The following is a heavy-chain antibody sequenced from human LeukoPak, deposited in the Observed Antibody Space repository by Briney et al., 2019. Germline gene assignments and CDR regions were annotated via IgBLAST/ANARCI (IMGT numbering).Heavy chain of an antibody. CDR3: ARDLDYSNYGVFYYYYMDV. CDR2: INPSGGST. Sequence: EDSVKVSCKASGYTFTSYYMHWVRQAPGQGLEWMGIINPSGGSTSYAQKFQGRVTMIRDTSTSTVYMELSSLRSEDTAVYYCARDLDYSNYGVFYYYYMDVWGKGTTVTVSS. V-gene: IGHV1-46*03. CDR1: GYTFTSYY. J-gene: IGHJ6*03. D-gene: IGHD4-11*01.